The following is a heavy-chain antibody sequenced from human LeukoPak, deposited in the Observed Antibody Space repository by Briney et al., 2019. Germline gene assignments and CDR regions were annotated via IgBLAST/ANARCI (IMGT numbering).Heavy chain of an antibody. D-gene: IGHD3-3*01. CDR3: ARVLYYDFWSGYYPYGMDV. CDR1: GYTFTGYY. J-gene: IGHJ6*02. CDR2: INPNSGGT. V-gene: IGHV1-2*06. Sequence: ASVKVSCKASGYTFTGYYMHWVRQAPGQGLEWMGRINPNSGGTNYAQKFQGRVTMTRDTSISTAYMELRRLRSDDTAVYYCARVLYYDFWSGYYPYGMDVWGQGTTVTVSS.